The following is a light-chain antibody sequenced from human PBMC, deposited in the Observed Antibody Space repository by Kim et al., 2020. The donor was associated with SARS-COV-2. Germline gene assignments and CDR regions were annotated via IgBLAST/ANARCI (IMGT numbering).Light chain of an antibody. CDR1: TSDIGAYNY. V-gene: IGLV2-14*04. CDR3: SSYTGSNTLGV. Sequence: SITVSCTGTTSDIGAYNYVSWYQQHPGKPPNLMIYDVSNRPSGVSNRFSGSNSGNTASLTISGLRAEDEADYYCSSYTGSNTLGVFGTGTKVTVL. CDR2: DVS. J-gene: IGLJ1*01.